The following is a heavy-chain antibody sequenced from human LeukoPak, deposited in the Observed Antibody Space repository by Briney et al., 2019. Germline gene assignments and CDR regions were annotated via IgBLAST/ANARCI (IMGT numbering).Heavy chain of an antibody. CDR2: IFYSGST. Sequence: PSETLSLTCTVSGGSISSSSYYWSWIRQPPGKGLEWIGYIFYSGSTNYNPSLESRVTMSVDTSKNQFSLKLRSVTAADTAVYYCARPGVGSGRYGAFDIWGQGTLVIVSS. J-gene: IGHJ3*02. V-gene: IGHV4-61*05. D-gene: IGHD5-18*01. CDR3: ARPGVGSGRYGAFDI. CDR1: GGSISSSSYY.